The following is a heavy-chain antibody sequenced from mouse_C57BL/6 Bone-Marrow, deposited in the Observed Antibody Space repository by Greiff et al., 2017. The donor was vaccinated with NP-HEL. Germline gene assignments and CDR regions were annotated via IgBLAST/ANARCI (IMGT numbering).Heavy chain of an antibody. CDR2: IYPGSGST. J-gene: IGHJ4*01. D-gene: IGHD1-1*01. CDR3: ARRTAYGRGYYYAMDY. V-gene: IGHV1-55*01. CDR1: GYTFTSYW. Sequence: VQLQQPGAELVKPGSSVKMSCKASGYTFTSYWITWVKQRPGQGLEWIGDIYPGSGSTNYNEKFKSKATLTVDTSSSTAYMQLSSLTSEDSAVYYGARRTAYGRGYYYAMDYWGQGTSVTVSS.